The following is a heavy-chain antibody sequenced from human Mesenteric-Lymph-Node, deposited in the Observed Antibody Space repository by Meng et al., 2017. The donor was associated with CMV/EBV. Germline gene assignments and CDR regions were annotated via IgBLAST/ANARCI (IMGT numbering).Heavy chain of an antibody. D-gene: IGHD2-2*01. Sequence: GGSLRLSCTTSGFTFSSYSMNWVRQAPGKGLEWVSSISTTSSDIYYEDSVEGRFTITRDNAKNSLFVQMNSLRAEDTAVDYCARDILVVVDAYYYYGMDVWGQGTTVTVSS. CDR1: GFTFSSYS. CDR2: ISTTSSDI. CDR3: ARDILVVVDAYYYYGMDV. V-gene: IGHV3-21*06. J-gene: IGHJ6*02.